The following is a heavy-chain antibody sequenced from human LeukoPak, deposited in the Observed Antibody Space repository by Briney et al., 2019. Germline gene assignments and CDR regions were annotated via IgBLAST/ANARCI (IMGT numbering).Heavy chain of an antibody. CDR3: ARGEYYYER. Sequence: GGSLRLSCAGSGFTFSSYGMHWVRQAPGKGLEWVAFIRYDGSNKYYADSVKGRFTISRDNAKNSLYLQMNSLRAEDTALYYCARGEYYYERWGQGTLVTVSS. CDR1: GFTFSSYG. J-gene: IGHJ4*02. V-gene: IGHV3-30*02. CDR2: IRYDGSNK. D-gene: IGHD3-22*01.